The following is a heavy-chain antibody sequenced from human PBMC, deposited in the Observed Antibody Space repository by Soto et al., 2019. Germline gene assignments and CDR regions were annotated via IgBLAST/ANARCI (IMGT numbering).Heavy chain of an antibody. Sequence: ASVQVSCKASGYTFTGYYMHWVRQAPGQGLEWMGWINPNSGGTNYAQKFQGRVTMTRDTSISTAYMELSRLRSDDTAVYYCARGPTHCSSTSCYYYGMDVWGQGTTVTVSS. CDR3: ARGPTHCSSTSCYYYGMDV. V-gene: IGHV1-2*02. CDR1: GYTFTGYY. CDR2: INPNSGGT. J-gene: IGHJ6*02. D-gene: IGHD2-2*01.